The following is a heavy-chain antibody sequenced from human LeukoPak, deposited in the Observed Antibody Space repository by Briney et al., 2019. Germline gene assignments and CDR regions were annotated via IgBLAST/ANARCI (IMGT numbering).Heavy chain of an antibody. D-gene: IGHD3-10*01. CDR3: AKDKLDTKYGSGSYSDAFDI. CDR1: GFTFSSYA. Sequence: GGSLRLSCAASGFTFSSYAMSWVRQAPGKGLEWVSAISGSGGSTYYADSVKGRFTISRDNSKSTLYLQMNSLRAEDTAVYYCAKDKLDTKYGSGSYSDAFDIWGQGTMVTVSS. V-gene: IGHV3-23*01. CDR2: ISGSGGST. J-gene: IGHJ3*02.